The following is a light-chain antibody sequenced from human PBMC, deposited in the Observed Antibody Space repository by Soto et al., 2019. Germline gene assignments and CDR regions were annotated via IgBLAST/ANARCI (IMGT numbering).Light chain of an antibody. J-gene: IGKJ1*01. CDR3: QQYSSRWT. CDR1: QSVSNW. Sequence: DIQMTQSPSTLSASVGDRVTITCRASQSVSNWLAWYQQKPGKAPKLLIYDASSLESRVSSRFSGSGSGTEFTLTISSLQPDDFATYYCQQYSSRWTFGQGTKAEIK. V-gene: IGKV1-5*01. CDR2: DAS.